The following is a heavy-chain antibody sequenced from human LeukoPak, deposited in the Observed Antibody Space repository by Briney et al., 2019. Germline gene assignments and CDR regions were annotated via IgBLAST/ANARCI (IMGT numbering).Heavy chain of an antibody. Sequence: MASETLSLTCTVSGYSISSGYYWGWIRQPPGKGLEWIGSIYHSGRTYYNPSLKSRVTISVDTSKNQFSLKLSSVTAADTAVYYCARGGYSGYDDYWGQGTLVTVSS. D-gene: IGHD5-12*01. V-gene: IGHV4-38-2*02. J-gene: IGHJ4*02. CDR1: GYSISSGYY. CDR3: ARGGYSGYDDY. CDR2: IYHSGRT.